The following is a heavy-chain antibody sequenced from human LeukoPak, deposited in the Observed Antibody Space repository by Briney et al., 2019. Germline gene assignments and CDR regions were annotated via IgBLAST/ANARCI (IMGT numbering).Heavy chain of an antibody. D-gene: IGHD2-2*01. CDR1: GYTFTAFY. Sequence: GASVKVSCTASGYTFTAFYIHWVRQAPGQGPEWMGWINPNSGSTKYAQKFQGRVTMSRDTSITTTYMELSGLTSDDTAVYYCARVSDIVVVPAAFYFDYWGQGALVTVSS. CDR2: INPNSGST. CDR3: ARVSDIVVVPAAFYFDY. V-gene: IGHV1-2*02. J-gene: IGHJ4*02.